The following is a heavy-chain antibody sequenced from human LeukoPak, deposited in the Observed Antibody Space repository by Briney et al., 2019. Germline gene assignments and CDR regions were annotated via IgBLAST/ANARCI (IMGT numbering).Heavy chain of an antibody. V-gene: IGHV1-18*01. J-gene: IGHJ4*02. Sequence: PSVKVSFKASGGTFSSYAITWVRQAPGQGLEWMGWISAYNGNTNYAQKLQGRVTMTTDTSTSTAYMELRSLRSDDTAVYYCARDQSMGIAAADFDYWGQGTLVTVSS. CDR1: GGTFSSYA. D-gene: IGHD6-13*01. CDR3: ARDQSMGIAAADFDY. CDR2: ISAYNGNT.